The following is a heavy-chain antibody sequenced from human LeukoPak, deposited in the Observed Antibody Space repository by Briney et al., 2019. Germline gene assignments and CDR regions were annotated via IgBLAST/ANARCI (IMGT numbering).Heavy chain of an antibody. CDR3: ARVPGEMGATLAYLDY. CDR2: ISSSTTYI. J-gene: IGHJ4*02. V-gene: IGHV3-21*01. Sequence: GGSLRLSCAASGFTFDSFSINWVRQAPGKGLEWVASISSSTTYIYYAGSVKGRFTIFRDNAKNLVYLEMNSLRAEDTAVYYCARVPGEMGATLAYLDYWGQGTLVIVSS. D-gene: IGHD1-26*01. CDR1: GFTFDSFS.